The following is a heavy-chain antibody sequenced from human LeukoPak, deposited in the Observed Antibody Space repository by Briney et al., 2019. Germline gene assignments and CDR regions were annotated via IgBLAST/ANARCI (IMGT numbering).Heavy chain of an antibody. CDR1: GFTFSTYS. CDR2: IISSSDYI. V-gene: IGHV3-21*01. D-gene: IGHD5-12*01. J-gene: IGHJ6*03. CDR3: AKGSGYEAKYYYYYMDV. Sequence: GGSLRLSCAASGFTFSTYSMNWVRQAPGKGLEWVSSIISSSDYIYYAGSVKGRFSITRDNARNSLYLQMNSLRAEDTAVYYCAKGSGYEAKYYYYYMDVWGKGTTVTISS.